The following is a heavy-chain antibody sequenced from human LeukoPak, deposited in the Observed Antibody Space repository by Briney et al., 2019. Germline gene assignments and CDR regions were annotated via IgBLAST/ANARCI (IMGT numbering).Heavy chain of an antibody. CDR3: AKCGNSGCHLIDY. Sequence: GGSLRLSCAASGFTFNTNAMSWVRQAPGTGLEWVSAISGRTGGTYYADSVRDRFTISRDNSKSTLYLQMDSLRAEDTAVYYCAKCGNSGCHLIDYWGQGTLVTVSS. CDR1: GFTFNTNA. J-gene: IGHJ4*02. CDR2: ISGRTGGT. V-gene: IGHV3-23*01. D-gene: IGHD5-12*01.